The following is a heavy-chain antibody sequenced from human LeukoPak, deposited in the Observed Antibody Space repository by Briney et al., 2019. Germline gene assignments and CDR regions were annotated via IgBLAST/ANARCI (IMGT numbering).Heavy chain of an antibody. V-gene: IGHV3-23*01. CDR2: ISGSGGST. CDR1: GFTFSSYA. J-gene: IGHJ4*02. Sequence: GGSLRLSCAASGFTFSSYAISWVRQAPGKGLEWVSAISGSGGSTYYADSVKGRFTIPRDNSKNTLYLQMNSLRAEDTAVYYCAKGGYSYGQSEFDYWGQGTLVTVSS. D-gene: IGHD5-18*01. CDR3: AKGGYSYGQSEFDY.